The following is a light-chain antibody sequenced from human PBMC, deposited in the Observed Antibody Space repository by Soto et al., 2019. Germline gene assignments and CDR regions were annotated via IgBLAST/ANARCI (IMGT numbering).Light chain of an antibody. J-gene: IGKJ4*01. CDR3: LQYSTYPLT. Sequence: DIQMTQSPSTLSESQGGRVTITCRGSQSISSWLAWYQQKPGKAPKLQIYKASSLESGVPSRFSGSGSGTEFTLTISSLQSDDFATYYCLQYSTYPLTFGGGTKVEIK. V-gene: IGKV1-5*03. CDR2: KAS. CDR1: QSISSW.